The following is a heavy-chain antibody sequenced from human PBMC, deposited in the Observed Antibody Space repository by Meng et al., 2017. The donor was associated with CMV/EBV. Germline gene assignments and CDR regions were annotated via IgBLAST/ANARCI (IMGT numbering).Heavy chain of an antibody. Sequence: GESLQIPFAAPGFPFSSYGMHWVPQAPGKGLEWVAFIRYDGSNKYYADSVKGRFTISRDNSKNTLYLQMNSLRAEDTAVYYCAKDGYSGYDYDYWGQGTLVTVSS. D-gene: IGHD5-12*01. CDR1: GFPFSSYG. J-gene: IGHJ4*02. CDR2: IRYDGSNK. CDR3: AKDGYSGYDYDY. V-gene: IGHV3-30*02.